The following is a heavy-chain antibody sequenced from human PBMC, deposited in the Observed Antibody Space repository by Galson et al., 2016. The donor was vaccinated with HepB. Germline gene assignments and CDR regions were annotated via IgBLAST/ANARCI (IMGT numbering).Heavy chain of an antibody. CDR1: GFSLRTSGGG. Sequence: PALVKPTQTLTLTCTFSGFSLRTSGGGVGWIRQPPGKALVWLALIYWNDDKRYSPSLKSRLTVTKDTPKNQVVLTITNVDPVDTGTYFCAHSLYGDYSGGWYFGVWGRGTLVTVSS. J-gene: IGHJ2*01. CDR2: IYWNDDK. V-gene: IGHV2-5*01. CDR3: AHSLYGDYSGGWYFGV. D-gene: IGHD4-17*01.